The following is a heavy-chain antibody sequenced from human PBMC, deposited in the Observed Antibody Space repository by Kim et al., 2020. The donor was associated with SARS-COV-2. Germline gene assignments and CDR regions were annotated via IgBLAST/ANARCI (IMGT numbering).Heavy chain of an antibody. CDR1: SISSXXYS. D-gene: IGHD3-10*01. J-gene: IGHJ4*02. CDR3: AXEXSAGSXYLDS. V-gene: IGHV4-31*02. Sequence: SISSXXYSXXWIRQRPGKGLXWIGYIYDTWTTNYNPXLKSRXXMSVGTSENEFSLKLXXVTAADTGVYYCAXEXSAGSXYLDSWGQGTLV. CDR2: IYDTWTT.